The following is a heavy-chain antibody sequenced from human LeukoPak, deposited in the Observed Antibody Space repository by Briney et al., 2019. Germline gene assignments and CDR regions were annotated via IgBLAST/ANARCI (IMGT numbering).Heavy chain of an antibody. J-gene: IGHJ5*02. CDR2: IYHSGST. V-gene: IGHV4-30-2*01. Sequence: SQTLSLTCAVSGGSISSGGYSWSWIRQPPGKGLEWIGYIYHSGSTYYNPSLKSRVTISVDRSKNQFSLKLSSVTAADTAVYYCARAPAVAGTRVWFDPWGQGTLVTVSS. D-gene: IGHD6-19*01. CDR3: ARAPAVAGTRVWFDP. CDR1: GGSISSGGYS.